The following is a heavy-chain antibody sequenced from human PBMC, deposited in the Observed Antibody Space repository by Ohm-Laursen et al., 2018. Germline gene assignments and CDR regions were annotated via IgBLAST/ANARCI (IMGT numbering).Heavy chain of an antibody. CDR3: ATFGGHNWFDP. D-gene: IGHD2-15*01. CDR2: IYYSGST. J-gene: IGHJ5*02. V-gene: IGHV4-59*01. Sequence: TLSLTCSVSGGSMSSSYWSWIRQPPGKGLEWIGYIYYSGSTNYNPSLKSRVTISVDTSKNQFSLKLSTVTTADTAVYYCATFGGHNWFDPWGQGTLVTVSS. CDR1: GGSMSSSY.